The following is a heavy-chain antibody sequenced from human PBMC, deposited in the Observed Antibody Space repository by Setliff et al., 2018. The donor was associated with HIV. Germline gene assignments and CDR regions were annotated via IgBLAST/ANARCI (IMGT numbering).Heavy chain of an antibody. CDR1: GGSISSTSYY. V-gene: IGHV4-39*01. CDR3: AKTIGRYFDIFDN. J-gene: IGHJ4*02. CDR2: ISSSGNT. D-gene: IGHD3-9*01. Sequence: TLSLTCTVSGGSISSTSYYWGWIRQPPGTGLEWIGSISSSGNTYYNPSLKSRVTTSVDTPKNQFSLKLNSVTAAGTAVYYCAKTIGRYFDIFDNWGQGTLGTVSP.